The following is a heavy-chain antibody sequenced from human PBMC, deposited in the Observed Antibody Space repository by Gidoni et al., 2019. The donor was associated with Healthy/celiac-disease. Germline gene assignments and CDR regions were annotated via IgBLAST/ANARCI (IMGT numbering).Heavy chain of an antibody. V-gene: IGHV4-34*01. CDR2: INHSGST. D-gene: IGHD3-10*01. Sequence: QVQLQQWGAGLLKPSETLSLTCAVYGGSFSGYYWSWIRQPPGKGLEWIGEINHSGSTNYNPSLKSRVTISVDTSKNQFSLKLSSMTAADTAVYYCARDRNLWFGEARGYYGMDVWGQGTTVTVSS. J-gene: IGHJ6*02. CDR1: GGSFSGYY. CDR3: ARDRNLWFGEARGYYGMDV.